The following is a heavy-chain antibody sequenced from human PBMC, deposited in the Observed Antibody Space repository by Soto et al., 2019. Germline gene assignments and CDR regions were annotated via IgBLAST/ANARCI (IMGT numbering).Heavy chain of an antibody. Sequence: QVQLVQSGAEVKKPGSSVKVSCKASGGTFSSYTISWVRQAPGQGLEWMGRIIPILGIANYAQKFQGRVTITADKSTSTAYMELSSLRSEDMAVYYCATRPHIVATPRGDAFDIWGQGTMVTVSS. CDR1: GGTFSSYT. CDR3: ATRPHIVATPRGDAFDI. J-gene: IGHJ3*02. D-gene: IGHD5-12*01. V-gene: IGHV1-69*02. CDR2: IIPILGIA.